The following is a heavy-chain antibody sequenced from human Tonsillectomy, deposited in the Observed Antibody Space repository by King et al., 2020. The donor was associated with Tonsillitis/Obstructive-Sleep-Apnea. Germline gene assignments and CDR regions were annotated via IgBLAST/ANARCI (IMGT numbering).Heavy chain of an antibody. CDR2: IIWNVGST. J-gene: IGHJ3*02. CDR1: GFTFDDYG. Sequence: VQLVESGGGVVRPGGSLRLSCAASGFTFDDYGMSWVRQAPGKGLEWASGIIWNVGSTGYADSVKGRFTISRDNAKNALSLQMNSLRAEDTALYYCARDGIFGVVLDAFDIWGQGTMVTVSS. V-gene: IGHV3-20*04. CDR3: ARDGIFGVVLDAFDI. D-gene: IGHD3-3*02.